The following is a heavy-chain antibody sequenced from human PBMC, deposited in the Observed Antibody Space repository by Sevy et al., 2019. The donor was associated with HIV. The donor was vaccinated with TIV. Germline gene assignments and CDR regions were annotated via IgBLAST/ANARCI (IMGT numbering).Heavy chain of an antibody. D-gene: IGHD3-3*01. CDR1: GGSISSSSYY. CDR2: IYYSGST. Sequence: SETLSLTCTVSGGSISSSSYYWGWIRQPPGKGLEWIGSIYYSGSTYYNPSLKSRVTISVDTSKNQFSLKLSSVTAADTAVYYCAGGYYDFWSGYVRESRGWFDPWGQRTLVTVSS. CDR3: AGGYYDFWSGYVRESRGWFDP. J-gene: IGHJ5*02. V-gene: IGHV4-39*01.